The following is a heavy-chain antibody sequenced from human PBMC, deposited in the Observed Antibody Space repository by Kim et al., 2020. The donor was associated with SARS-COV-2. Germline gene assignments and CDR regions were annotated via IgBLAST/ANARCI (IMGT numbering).Heavy chain of an antibody. CDR1: GFTFSNYG. J-gene: IGHJ4*02. D-gene: IGHD1-26*01. CDR2: IWYDGSNK. Sequence: GGSLRLSCAASGFTFSNYGMHWVRQAPGKGLEWVAVIWYDGSNKYYADSVKGRFTISRDNSKNTLYLQINSLRAEDTAVYYCARKWELPDYWGQGTLVTVSS. CDR3: ARKWELPDY. V-gene: IGHV3-33*01.